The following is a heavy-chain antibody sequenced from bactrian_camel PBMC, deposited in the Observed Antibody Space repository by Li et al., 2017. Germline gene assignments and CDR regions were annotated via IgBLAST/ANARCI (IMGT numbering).Heavy chain of an antibody. Sequence: VQLVESGGGSVQAGGSLRLSCVPSTNFYCKYDMKWYRQAPGKEREFVSGIDSDGRTSYADSVKGRFAISQDSAKSTLYLQMNSLKPEDTAMYYCAAAMGGWVVAGPMDPDEMHYWGQGTQVTVS. CDR1: TNFYCKYD. V-gene: IGHV3S53*01. CDR3: AAAMGGWVVAGPMDPDEMHY. CDR2: IDSDGRT. D-gene: IGHD1*01. J-gene: IGHJ4*01.